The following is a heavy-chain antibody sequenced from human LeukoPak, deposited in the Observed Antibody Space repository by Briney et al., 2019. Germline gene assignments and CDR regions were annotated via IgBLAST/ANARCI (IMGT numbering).Heavy chain of an antibody. CDR2: ISYSGST. CDR3: AREFRSDYYYYGLDD. CDR1: GGSINSYY. V-gene: IGHV4-59*01. Sequence: PSETLSVTCTVSGGSINSYYWSWIRQPPGKGLEWIGSISYSGSTNYNPSLKSRVTISVDTSKNQFSLKVSSMTSADTSVYYCAREFRSDYYYYGLDDWGQGTTVTVSS. J-gene: IGHJ6*02.